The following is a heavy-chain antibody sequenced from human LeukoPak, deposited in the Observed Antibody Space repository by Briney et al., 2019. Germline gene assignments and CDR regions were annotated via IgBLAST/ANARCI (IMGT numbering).Heavy chain of an antibody. V-gene: IGHV4-38-2*02. Sequence: SETLSLTCTVSGYSISSGYYWGWIRQSPGKGLEWIGSIYDSGSTYYNPSLNSRVTISIDTSKNQFSLKLSSVTAADTAVYYCAESYRGFGPWGQGTLATVSS. CDR1: GYSISSGYY. D-gene: IGHD3-10*01. CDR2: IYDSGST. J-gene: IGHJ5*02. CDR3: AESYRGFGP.